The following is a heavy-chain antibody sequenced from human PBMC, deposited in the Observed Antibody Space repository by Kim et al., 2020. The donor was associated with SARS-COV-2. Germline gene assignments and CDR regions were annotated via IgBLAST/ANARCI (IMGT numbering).Heavy chain of an antibody. CDR2: ISYDGSNK. D-gene: IGHD3-3*01. Sequence: GGSLRLSCAASGFTFSSYAMHWVRQAPGKGLEWVAVISYDGSNKYYADSVKGRFTSSRDNSKNTLYLPMNSLRAEDRAVYYCARETVYYDFWSGYPNSYFDSWGRGTLVTVSS. CDR3: ARETVYYDFWSGYPNSYFDS. J-gene: IGHJ2*01. V-gene: IGHV3-30-3*01. CDR1: GFTFSSYA.